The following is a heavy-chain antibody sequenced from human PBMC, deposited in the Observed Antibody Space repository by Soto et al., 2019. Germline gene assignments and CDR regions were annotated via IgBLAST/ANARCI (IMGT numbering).Heavy chain of an antibody. Sequence: ASETLSLTCAVSGYSISSGYYWGWIRQPPGKGLEWIGSIYHSGSTYYNPSLKSRVTISVDTSKNQFSLKLSSVTAADTAVYYCAGDCSSTSCPSYYYYGMDVWGQGTTVTVSS. J-gene: IGHJ6*02. D-gene: IGHD2-2*01. CDR3: AGDCSSTSCPSYYYYGMDV. V-gene: IGHV4-38-2*02. CDR2: IYHSGST. CDR1: GYSISSGYY.